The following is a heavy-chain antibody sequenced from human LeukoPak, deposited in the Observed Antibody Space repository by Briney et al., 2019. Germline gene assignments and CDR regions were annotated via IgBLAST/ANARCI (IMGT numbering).Heavy chain of an antibody. CDR1: GYTFTGYY. CDR2: INPNSGGT. V-gene: IGHV1-2*02. Sequence: GASVKVSCKASGYTFTGYYMRWVRQAPGQGLEWMGWINPNSGGTNYAQKFQGRVTMTRDTSISTAYMELSRLRSDDTAVYYCATFYYYDSSGYQPNKGYAFDIWGQGTMVTVSS. J-gene: IGHJ3*02. D-gene: IGHD3-22*01. CDR3: ATFYYYDSSGYQPNKGYAFDI.